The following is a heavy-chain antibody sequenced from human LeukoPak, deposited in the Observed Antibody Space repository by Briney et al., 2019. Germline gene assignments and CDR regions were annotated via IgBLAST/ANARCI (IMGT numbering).Heavy chain of an antibody. Sequence: KPSETLSLTCAVSGYSISSGYYWSWIRQPAGKGLEWIGRIYTSGSTNYNPSLKSRVTMSVDTSKNQFSLKLSSVTAADTAVYYCARVGRGGYSGYDYYFDYWGQGTLVTVSS. CDR3: ARVGRGGYSGYDYYFDY. D-gene: IGHD5-12*01. J-gene: IGHJ4*02. CDR1: GYSISSGYY. CDR2: IYTSGST. V-gene: IGHV4-4*07.